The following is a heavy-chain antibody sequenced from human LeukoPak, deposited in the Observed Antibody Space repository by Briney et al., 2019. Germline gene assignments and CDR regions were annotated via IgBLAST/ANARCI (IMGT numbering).Heavy chain of an antibody. J-gene: IGHJ2*01. CDR2: IYYSGNT. Sequence: YPSETLSLTCTVSGGSISSSSYYWNWIRQPPGKGLEWIGYIYYSGNTNYNPSLKSRVTMSVDTSRNQFSLRLNSVTAADTAVYYCARMIAAAGAEYFDLWGRGTLITVSS. CDR3: ARMIAAAGAEYFDL. V-gene: IGHV4-61*01. CDR1: GGSISSSSYY. D-gene: IGHD6-13*01.